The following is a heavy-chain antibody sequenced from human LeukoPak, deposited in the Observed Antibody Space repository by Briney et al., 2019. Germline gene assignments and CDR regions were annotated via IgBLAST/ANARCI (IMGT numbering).Heavy chain of an antibody. CDR1: GDSISTYH. CDR3: ARDKRHSYGRYFDH. V-gene: IGHV4-59*01. CDR2: MQSAGNS. J-gene: IGHJ4*02. Sequence: SETVSLTCSVSGDSISTYHWNWIRKPPGKGLEWIGYMQSAGNSKYNPSLRSRVTMFVDTSKNQVALILSSVTAADTAVYYCARDKRHSYGRYFDHWGQGALVTVSS. D-gene: IGHD5-18*01.